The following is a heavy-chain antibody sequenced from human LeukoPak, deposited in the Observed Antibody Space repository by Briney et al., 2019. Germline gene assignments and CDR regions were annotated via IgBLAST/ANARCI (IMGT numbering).Heavy chain of an antibody. CDR2: IYHSGTP. J-gene: IGHJ3*02. CDR3: ARGVCSGGSCYSDRGAFDI. CDR1: GYSISSGYY. V-gene: IGHV4-38-2*02. Sequence: SETLSLTCSVSGYSISSGYYWGWIRQPPGKGLEWIGSIYHSGTPYYNPSLKSRVTISVDTSKNQFSLKLSSVTAADTAVYYCARGVCSGGSCYSDRGAFDIWGQGTMVTVSS. D-gene: IGHD2-15*01.